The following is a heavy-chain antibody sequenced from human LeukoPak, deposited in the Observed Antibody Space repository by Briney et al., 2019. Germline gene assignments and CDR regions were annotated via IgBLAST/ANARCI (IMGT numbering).Heavy chain of an antibody. CDR1: GGTFSSYT. V-gene: IGHV1-69*04. D-gene: IGHD2-15*01. J-gene: IGHJ5*02. CDR2: IIPILGIA. Sequence: SVRVSCKASGGTFSSYTISWVRQAPGQGLEWMGRIIPILGIANYAQKFQGRVTITADKSTSTAYMELSSLRSEDTAVYYCARDRRDVVVVAATKWFDPWGQGTLVTVSS. CDR3: ARDRRDVVVVAATKWFDP.